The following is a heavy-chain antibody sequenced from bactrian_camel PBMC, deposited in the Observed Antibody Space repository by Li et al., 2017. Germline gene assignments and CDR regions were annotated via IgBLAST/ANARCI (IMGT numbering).Heavy chain of an antibody. CDR3: AAFCSGGYWSFKY. CDR1: GVDRVDFLHC. CDR2: MGVHNP. D-gene: IGHD2*01. J-gene: IGHJ4*01. Sequence: HVQLVESGGGSVQPGGSLTLSCAVSGVDRVDFLHCMGWFRQAPGREREGVAVMGVHNPYYAGAVKGRFTISQDNAKNTVYLQMNSLKPEDTAMYYCAAFCSGGYWSFKYWGQGTQVTVS. V-gene: IGHV3S53*01.